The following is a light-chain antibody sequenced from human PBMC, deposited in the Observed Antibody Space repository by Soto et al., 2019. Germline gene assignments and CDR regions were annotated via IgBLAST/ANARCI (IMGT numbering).Light chain of an antibody. CDR3: SSYKSTTTRV. CDR2: EVS. Sequence: QSALTQPASVSGSPGQSITISCTGTSSDVGGYNYVSWYQQHPGKGPKLMIYEVSNRPSGVSNRFSGSKSGNTATLTISGLQAEDEAAYYCSSYKSTTTRVFGTGTKVTVL. V-gene: IGLV2-14*03. J-gene: IGLJ1*01. CDR1: SSDVGGYNY.